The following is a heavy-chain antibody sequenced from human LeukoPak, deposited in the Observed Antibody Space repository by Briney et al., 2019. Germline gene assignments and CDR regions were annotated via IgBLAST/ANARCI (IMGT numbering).Heavy chain of an antibody. V-gene: IGHV4-59*01. CDR3: AGVVYWSFLYYYYYYMDV. J-gene: IGHJ6*03. CDR1: GGSISSYY. D-gene: IGHD2-8*01. CDR2: IYYSGST. Sequence: SETLSLTCTVSGGSISSYYWSWLRRPPGKGLEWIGYIYYSGSTNYNPSLKSRVTISVDTSKNQLSLKLSSVPATDPAVYYCAGVVYWSFLYYYYYYMDVWGKGTTVTVSS.